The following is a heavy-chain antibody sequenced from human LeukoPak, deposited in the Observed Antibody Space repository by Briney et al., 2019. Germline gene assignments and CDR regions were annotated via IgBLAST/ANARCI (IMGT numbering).Heavy chain of an antibody. CDR3: ARDRDGGVGTIDY. J-gene: IGHJ4*02. Sequence: ASVKGSCKASGYTFIDYWIHCVRQAPGQGLEWMGRMNSSSGGKNNAQKFQGRVTMTRDTSISTAYMELSRLRFDDTAVYYCARDRDGGVGTIDYWGQGTLVPVSS. D-gene: IGHD3-3*01. CDR2: MNSSSGGK. CDR1: GYTFIDYW. V-gene: IGHV1-2*06.